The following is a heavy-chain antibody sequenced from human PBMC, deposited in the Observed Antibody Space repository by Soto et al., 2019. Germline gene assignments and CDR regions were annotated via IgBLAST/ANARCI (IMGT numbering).Heavy chain of an antibody. J-gene: IGHJ4*02. V-gene: IGHV4-34*01. CDR2: VKDGGVT. D-gene: IGHD5-12*01. Sequence: QVQLQQWGAGLLKPSETLCLTCAVNGGSFTGYYWSWVRQPPGKGLEWIGEVKDGGVTNYSPSLRSRVTISSDAPKKQFSLKVTSVTAADTAVYYCTRGQEGVVATHWDQGTLVTVSS. CDR3: TRGQEGVVATH. CDR1: GGSFTGYY.